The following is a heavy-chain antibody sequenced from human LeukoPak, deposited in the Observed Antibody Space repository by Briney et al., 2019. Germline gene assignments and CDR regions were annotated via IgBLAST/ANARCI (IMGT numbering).Heavy chain of an antibody. D-gene: IGHD3-10*01. CDR1: GYTFTNYY. Sequence: ASVKVSCKTSGYTFTNYYLHWVRQAPGQGLEWMGIINPSGGSTTYAQKFEGRVTLTRDMSTRTIYMELTGLRSGDTAVYYCARERVRGFYMDVWGKGTTVTISS. CDR3: ARERVRGFYMDV. J-gene: IGHJ6*03. V-gene: IGHV1-46*01. CDR2: INPSGGST.